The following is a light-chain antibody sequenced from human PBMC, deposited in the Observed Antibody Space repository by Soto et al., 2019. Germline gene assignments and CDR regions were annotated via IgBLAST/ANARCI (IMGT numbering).Light chain of an antibody. J-gene: IGKJ2*01. CDR2: WAS. CDR1: QSVLYNSNNKNY. CDR3: QQYSLTPTYT. Sequence: DIVLTQSPDSLAVSLGERATINCKSSQSVLYNSNNKNYFAWYQQRPGQPPKLLIYWASTRESGVPDRFSGSGSGTDFTLTINNVQAEDVGIYYCQQYSLTPTYTFGQGTKLEIK. V-gene: IGKV4-1*01.